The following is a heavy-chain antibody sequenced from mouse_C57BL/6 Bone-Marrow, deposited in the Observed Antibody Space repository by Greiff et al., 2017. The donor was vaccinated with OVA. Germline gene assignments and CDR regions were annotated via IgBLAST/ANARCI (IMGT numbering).Heavy chain of an antibody. CDR2: INYDGSST. J-gene: IGHJ2*01. D-gene: IGHD2-4*01. CDR3: AREGYRSMRLRRGYYFDY. Sequence: EVQVVESEGGLVQPGSSMKLSCTASGFTFSDYYMAWVRQVPEKGLEWVANINYDGSSTYYLDSLKSRFIISRDNAKNILYLQMSSLKSEDTATYYGAREGYRSMRLRRGYYFDYWGQGTTLTVSS. V-gene: IGHV5-16*01. CDR1: GFTFSDYY.